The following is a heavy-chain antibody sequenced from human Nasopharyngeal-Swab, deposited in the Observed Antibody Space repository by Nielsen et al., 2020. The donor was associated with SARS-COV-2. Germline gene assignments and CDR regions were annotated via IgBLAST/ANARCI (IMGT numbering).Heavy chain of an antibody. CDR2: ISSSSSYI. J-gene: IGHJ6*02. V-gene: IGHV3-21*01. CDR3: ARDGLDYDFWSAYFMDV. Sequence: GESLKISCAASGFTFNNYNFNWVRQAPGKGLEWVSSISSSSSYIYYADSVKGRFTISRDNANNSLYLQMNSLRAEATAVYYCARDGLDYDFWSAYFMDVWGQGTTVTVSS. CDR1: GFTFNNYN. D-gene: IGHD3-3*01.